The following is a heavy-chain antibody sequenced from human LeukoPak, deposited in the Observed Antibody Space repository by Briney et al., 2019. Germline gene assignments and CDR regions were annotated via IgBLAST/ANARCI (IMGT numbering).Heavy chain of an antibody. V-gene: IGHV4-4*02. CDR1: GGSISSSNW. Sequence: SETLSLTCAVSGGSISSSNWWSWVRQPPGKGLEWIGEINHSGSTNYNLSLKSRVTISVDTSKNQFSLKLSSVTAADTAVYYCARGRGYYDSSGYYDDYWGQGTLVTVSS. D-gene: IGHD3-22*01. J-gene: IGHJ4*02. CDR3: ARGRGYYDSSGYYDDY. CDR2: INHSGST.